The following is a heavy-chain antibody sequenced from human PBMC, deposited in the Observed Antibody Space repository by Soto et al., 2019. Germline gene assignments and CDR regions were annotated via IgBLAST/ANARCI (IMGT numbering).Heavy chain of an antibody. D-gene: IGHD3-10*01. V-gene: IGHV3-53*01. CDR1: GLPVAGSY. CDR3: VRPLPSGQTHARDV. J-gene: IGHJ6*04. Sequence: PGGSLRLSCVASGLPVAGSYMAWVRQAPGKGLEWASVIYNDGTTYYSQSVEGRFTISRDTSKNTLYLQMDRLRDEDTAVYYCVRPLPSGQTHARDVRGKGTTVTASS. CDR2: IYNDGTT.